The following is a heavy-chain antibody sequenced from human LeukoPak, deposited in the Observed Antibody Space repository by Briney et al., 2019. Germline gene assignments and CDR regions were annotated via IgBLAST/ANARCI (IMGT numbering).Heavy chain of an antibody. CDR1: GFTFSSYA. V-gene: IGHV3-64*01. CDR3: ARDQYRDTTVVTPGPFDI. D-gene: IGHD4-23*01. J-gene: IGHJ3*02. CDR2: ISSNGGST. Sequence: GGSLRLSCAASGFTFSSYAMHWVREAPGKGLEYVSAISSNGGSTYYANSVKGRFHISRDNSKNTLYLQMGSLRAEDMAVYYCARDQYRDTTVVTPGPFDIWGQGPMVSVSS.